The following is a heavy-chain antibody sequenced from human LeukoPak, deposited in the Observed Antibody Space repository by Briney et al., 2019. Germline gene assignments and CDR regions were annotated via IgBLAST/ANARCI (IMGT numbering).Heavy chain of an antibody. Sequence: GGSLRLSCAASGFTFSYYAMHWVRQAPGKGLEYVSGISSIGGNTHYANSVKGRYTISRDNSKNTLYLQMGSLRAEDMAVYYCARGFGSSWVNWFDPWGQGTLVTVSS. CDR3: ARGFGSSWVNWFDP. CDR1: GFTFSYYA. CDR2: ISSIGGNT. V-gene: IGHV3-64*01. D-gene: IGHD6-13*01. J-gene: IGHJ5*02.